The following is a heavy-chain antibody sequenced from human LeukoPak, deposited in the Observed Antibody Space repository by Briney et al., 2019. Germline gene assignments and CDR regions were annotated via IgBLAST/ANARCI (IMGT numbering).Heavy chain of an antibody. CDR2: VIPIFGTA. CDR1: GGTFSSYT. D-gene: IGHD3-10*01. J-gene: IGHJ4*02. Sequence: GASVKVSCKASGGTFSSYTISWVRQAPGQGLEWMGGVIPIFGTANYAQKFQGRVTITADESTSTAYMELSSLRSEDTAVYYCARDRGVRGVLDYWGQGTLVTVSS. V-gene: IGHV1-69*13. CDR3: ARDRGVRGVLDY.